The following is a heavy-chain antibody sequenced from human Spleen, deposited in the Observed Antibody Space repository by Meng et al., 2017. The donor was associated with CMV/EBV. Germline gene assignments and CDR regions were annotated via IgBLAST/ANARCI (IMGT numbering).Heavy chain of an antibody. CDR1: GYTFTSYD. CDR3: ARSVVITFGALDY. J-gene: IGHJ4*02. D-gene: IGHD3-16*01. V-gene: IGHV1-2*02. Sequence: ASVKVSCKASGYTFTSYDITWVRQAPGQGLEWMGWINPNSGGTNYAQKFQGRVTMTRDTSISTAYMELSRLRSDDTAVYYCARSVVITFGALDYWGQGTLVTVSS. CDR2: INPNSGGT.